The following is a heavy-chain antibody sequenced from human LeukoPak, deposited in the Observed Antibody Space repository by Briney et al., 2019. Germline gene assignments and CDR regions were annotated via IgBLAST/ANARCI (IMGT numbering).Heavy chain of an antibody. V-gene: IGHV3-48*04. Sequence: PGGSLRLSCAASGFTFSSYGMTWVRQAPGKGLEWVSYISSSSSTIYYADSVKGRFTISRDNAKNSLYLQMNSLRAEDTAVYYCASEGSLTHFDYWGQGTLVTVSS. CDR3: ASEGSLTHFDY. J-gene: IGHJ4*02. CDR2: ISSSSSTI. CDR1: GFTFSSYG. D-gene: IGHD3-9*01.